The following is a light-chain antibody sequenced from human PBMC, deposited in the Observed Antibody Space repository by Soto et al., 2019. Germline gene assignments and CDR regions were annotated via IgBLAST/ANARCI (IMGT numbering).Light chain of an antibody. CDR2: DVS. CDR3: TSYASGSAYV. CDR1: SSDVGGYNR. V-gene: IGLV2-18*02. Sequence: QSVLTQPPSLSGSPGQSVAISCTGTSSDVGGYNRVSWYQQAPGKAPKLLIYDVSNRPSGGSTRFSGSKSGNTASLTISGLQAEDEADYYCTSYASGSAYVFGPGTKVTVL. J-gene: IGLJ1*01.